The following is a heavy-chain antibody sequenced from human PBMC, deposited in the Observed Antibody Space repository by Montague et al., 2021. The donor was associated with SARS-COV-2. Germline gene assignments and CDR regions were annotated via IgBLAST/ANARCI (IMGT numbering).Heavy chain of an antibody. D-gene: IGHD2-2*02. CDR2: INHGGST. CDR1: GTSFSGCY. Sequence: SETLSLTCAVHGTSFSGCYWNWIRQPPGKGLEWIGEINHGGSTKYSPSLKSRLTISADTSKNQFSLKLNSVTAADTAVYYCARLGEGVVPAPILGVGPYYSYFYMDVWGKGATVTVSS. J-gene: IGHJ6*03. CDR3: ARLGEGVVPAPILGVGPYYSYFYMDV. V-gene: IGHV4-34*01.